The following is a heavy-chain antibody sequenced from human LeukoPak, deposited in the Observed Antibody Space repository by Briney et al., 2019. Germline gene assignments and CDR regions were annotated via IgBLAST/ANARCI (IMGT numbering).Heavy chain of an antibody. J-gene: IGHJ6*02. D-gene: IGHD3-3*01. Sequence: GGSLRLSCAASGFTFSSYAMSWVRQAPGKGLEWVSAISASGGSTYYADSVKGRFTISRDNSKNTLYLQMNSLRAEDTAVYYCAKDSPPLYVTIFGVVHYYGMDVWGQGTTVTVSS. CDR1: GFTFSSYA. CDR3: AKDSPPLYVTIFGVVHYYGMDV. CDR2: ISASGGST. V-gene: IGHV3-23*01.